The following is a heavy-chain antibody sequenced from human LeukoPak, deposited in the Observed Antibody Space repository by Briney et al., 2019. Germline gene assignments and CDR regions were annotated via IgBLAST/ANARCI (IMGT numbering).Heavy chain of an antibody. V-gene: IGHV3-7*01. Sequence: GGSLRLSCAASGFTFSSYWMSWVRQAPGKGLEWVANIKQDGSEKYYVDSVKGRFTISRDNAKNSLYLQMNSLRAEDTAVYYCGRDYYYGSGRFDYWGQGTLVTVSS. CDR1: GFTFSSYW. CDR3: GRDYYYGSGRFDY. J-gene: IGHJ4*02. D-gene: IGHD3-10*01. CDR2: IKQDGSEK.